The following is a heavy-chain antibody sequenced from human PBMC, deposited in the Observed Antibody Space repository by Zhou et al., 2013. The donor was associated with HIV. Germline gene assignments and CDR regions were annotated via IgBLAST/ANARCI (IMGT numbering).Heavy chain of an antibody. V-gene: IGHV1-46*01. CDR2: INPSGGST. CDR1: GYTFTSFY. D-gene: IGHD6-19*01. CDR3: ARGHGYSSGWGAEYFQH. Sequence: QVQLVQSGAEVKKPGASVKVSCKASGYTFTSFYIHWVRQAPGQGLEWMGIINPSGGSTTYAQKFQGRVAMTRDTSTSTVYMDLSSLRSEDTAVYYCARGHGYSSGWGAEYFQHWGQGTLVTVSS. J-gene: IGHJ1*01.